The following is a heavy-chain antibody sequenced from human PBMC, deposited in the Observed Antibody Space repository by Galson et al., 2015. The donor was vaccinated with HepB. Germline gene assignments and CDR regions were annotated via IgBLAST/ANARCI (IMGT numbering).Heavy chain of an antibody. CDR1: GFTFSRLG. D-gene: IGHD1-1*01. CDR3: AKGTTDIDY. Sequence: LSCAASGFTFSRLGMTWVRQAPGKGLECVAAIGVSSTTDYADSVKGRFTISRDNSKNMLFLQMNNLRAEDTAVYYCAKGTTDIDYWGQGTLVTVSS. J-gene: IGHJ4*02. CDR2: IGVSSTT. V-gene: IGHV3-23*01.